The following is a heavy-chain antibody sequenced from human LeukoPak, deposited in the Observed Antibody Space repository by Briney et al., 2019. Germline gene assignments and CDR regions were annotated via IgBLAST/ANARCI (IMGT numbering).Heavy chain of an antibody. CDR3: AKDLGSYFDY. CDR2: IRYDGSNK. Sequence: GGSLRLSCAASGFTFSSYGMHWVRQAPGKGLERVAFIRYDGSNKYYADSVKGRFTISRDNSKNTLYLQMNSLRAEDTAVYYCAKDLGSYFDYWGQGTLVTVSS. CDR1: GFTFSSYG. V-gene: IGHV3-30*02. J-gene: IGHJ4*02. D-gene: IGHD3-16*01.